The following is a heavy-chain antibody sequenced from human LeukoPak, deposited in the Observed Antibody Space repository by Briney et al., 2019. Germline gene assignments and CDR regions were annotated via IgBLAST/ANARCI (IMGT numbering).Heavy chain of an antibody. CDR3: ARGPKPIDY. CDR1: GGSFSGYY. J-gene: IGHJ4*02. V-gene: IGHV4-34*01. Sequence: PSETLSLTCAVYGGSFSGYYWSWIRQPPGKGLEWIGEINHSGSTNYNPSLKSRVTISVDTSKNQFSLKLSSVTAADTAVYYCARGPKPIDYWGQGTLVTVSS. CDR2: INHSGST.